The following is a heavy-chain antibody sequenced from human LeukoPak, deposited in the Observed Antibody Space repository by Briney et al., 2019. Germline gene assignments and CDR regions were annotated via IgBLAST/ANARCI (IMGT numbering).Heavy chain of an antibody. D-gene: IGHD5-18*01. V-gene: IGHV4-39*01. CDR1: GGSISSSSYY. Sequence: SETLSLICTVSGGSISSSSYYWGWIRQPPGKGLEWIGGGSYSGSTYYNPSLKSRVTVSVDTSKNQFSLKLSSVTAADTAVYYCARWGYSYGIEYGGQGTRVRVSS. CDR2: GSYSGST. CDR3: ARWGYSYGIEY. J-gene: IGHJ4*01.